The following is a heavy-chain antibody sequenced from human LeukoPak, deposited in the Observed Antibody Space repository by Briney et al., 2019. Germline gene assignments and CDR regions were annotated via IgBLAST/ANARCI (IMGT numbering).Heavy chain of an antibody. CDR1: GFPFSSYG. D-gene: IGHD5-12*01. CDR2: ISYDGSNK. J-gene: IGHJ6*02. Sequence: GGSLRLSCVVSGFPFSSYGMHWVRQAPGKGLEWVAVISYDGSNKYYADSVKGRFTISRDNSKNTLFLQMNSLRAEDTALYYCARDQVATISSGMDVWGQGTTVTVSS. V-gene: IGHV3-30*19. CDR3: ARDQVATISSGMDV.